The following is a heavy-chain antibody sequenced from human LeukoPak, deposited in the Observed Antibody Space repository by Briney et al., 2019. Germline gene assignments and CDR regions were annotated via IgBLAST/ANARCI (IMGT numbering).Heavy chain of an antibody. Sequence: SVKVSCKASGGTFSSYAISWVRQAPGQGLEWMGGIIPIFGTANYAQKFQGRVTITTDESTSTAYMELSSLRSEDTAVYYCAVRYSSSSGPFDYWGQGTLDTVSS. J-gene: IGHJ4*02. CDR3: AVRYSSSSGPFDY. D-gene: IGHD6-6*01. CDR2: IIPIFGTA. CDR1: GGTFSSYA. V-gene: IGHV1-69*05.